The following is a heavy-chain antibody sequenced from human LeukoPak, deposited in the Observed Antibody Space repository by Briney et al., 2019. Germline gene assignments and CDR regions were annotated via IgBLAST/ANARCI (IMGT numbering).Heavy chain of an antibody. CDR3: VGEPLGTKYLISRF. D-gene: IGHD2/OR15-2a*01. J-gene: IGHJ4*02. CDR1: GGSISSGGYY. CDR2: IYTSGRT. V-gene: IGHV4-61*02. Sequence: PSGTLSLTCTVSGGSISSGGYYWSWIRQSAGKGLEWIGRIYTSGRTNLNPSLNSRVTMSLDTSGNQFSLKLDSMTAADTAVYYFVGEPLGTKYLISRFWGQGTLVTVSS.